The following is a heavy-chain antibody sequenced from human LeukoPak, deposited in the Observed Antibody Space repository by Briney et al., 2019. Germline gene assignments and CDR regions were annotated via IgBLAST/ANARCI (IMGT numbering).Heavy chain of an antibody. J-gene: IGHJ5*02. V-gene: IGHV4-59*01. CDR1: GXSPSSSY. CDR2: IHYSGST. D-gene: IGHD3-22*01. Sequence: KPSETLSLTCSVPGXSPSSSYWGWIRQPPGKRLEGIGDIHYSGSTNCNPSLKSRVTVSLDTSKNQFSLKLSSVTAADTAVYYCASGYYDSSGYSNWFDPWGQGTLVTVSS. CDR3: ASGYYDSSGYSNWFDP.